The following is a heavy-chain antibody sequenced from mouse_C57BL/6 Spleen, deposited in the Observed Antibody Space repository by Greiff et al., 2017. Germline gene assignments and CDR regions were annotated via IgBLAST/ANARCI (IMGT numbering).Heavy chain of an antibody. V-gene: IGHV2-2*01. J-gene: IGHJ3*01. CDR1: GFSLTSYG. CDR2: IWSGGST. Sequence: QVQLKESGPGLVQPSQSLSITCTVSGFSLTSYGVHWVRQSPGKGLEWLGVIWSGGSTDYNAAFISILSIIKDNSKSQVFFKMNSLQADDTAIYYCVRNSSYDYDEGSWVAYGGQGTLVTVSA. CDR3: VRNSSYDYDEGSWVAY. D-gene: IGHD2-4*01.